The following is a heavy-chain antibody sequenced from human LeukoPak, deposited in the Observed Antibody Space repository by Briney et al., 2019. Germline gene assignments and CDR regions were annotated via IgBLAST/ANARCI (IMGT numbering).Heavy chain of an antibody. CDR2: ISSSGSTI. Sequence: GGSLRLSCAASGFTFSDYYMNWVRQAPGKGLEWVSYISSSGSTIYYADSVKGRFTISRDNAKNSLYLQMNSLRAEDTAVYYCARDLITMVRGVIITAGMDVWGKGTTVTISS. V-gene: IGHV3-11*04. CDR1: GFTFSDYY. J-gene: IGHJ6*04. D-gene: IGHD3-10*01. CDR3: ARDLITMVRGVIITAGMDV.